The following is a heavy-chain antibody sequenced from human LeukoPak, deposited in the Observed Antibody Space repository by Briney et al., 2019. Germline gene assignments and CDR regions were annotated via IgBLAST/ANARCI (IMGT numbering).Heavy chain of an antibody. V-gene: IGHV1-69*10. CDR1: GGTFNNYA. CDR3: ATCERVRQWTGSHADWYFDL. D-gene: IGHD6-19*01. Sequence: SVKVSCKASGGTFNNYAINWVRQAPGQGHEWLGGIIPILNTVNYAQRFQGRVTITADKYTSTAYMDLTSLRSEDTAVYYCATCERVRQWTGSHADWYFDLWGRGTLVTVSS. CDR2: IIPILNTV. J-gene: IGHJ2*01.